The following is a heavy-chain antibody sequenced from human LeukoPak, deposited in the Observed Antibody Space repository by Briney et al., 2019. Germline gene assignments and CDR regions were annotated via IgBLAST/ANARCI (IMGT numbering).Heavy chain of an antibody. J-gene: IGHJ4*02. Sequence: PETLSLTCTVSGGSITGYYWSWIRQPPGKGLEWIGYIYDSGSTDYKPSLKSRVTISVDTSKNQFSLKLTSVTAADTAVYYCARGRGQPDYDSSGYFDYWGQGSLVTVSS. CDR1: GGSITGYY. D-gene: IGHD3-22*01. CDR2: IYDSGST. CDR3: ARGRGQPDYDSSGYFDY. V-gene: IGHV4-59*01.